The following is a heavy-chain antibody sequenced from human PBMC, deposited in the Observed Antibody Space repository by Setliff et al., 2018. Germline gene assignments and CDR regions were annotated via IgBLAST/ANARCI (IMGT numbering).Heavy chain of an antibody. CDR2: ISADNGNT. Sequence: ASVKVSCKASGYTFSNYGITWVRQAPGQGLEWMGWISADNGNTNYAQKLQGRVTMTTDTSTSTAYMELRSLRSDDTAVYYCARTGVVIIYPPWPLNYYVMDVWGQGTTVTVSS. D-gene: IGHD3-3*01. V-gene: IGHV1-18*04. CDR3: ARTGVVIIYPPWPLNYYVMDV. J-gene: IGHJ6*02. CDR1: GYTFSNYG.